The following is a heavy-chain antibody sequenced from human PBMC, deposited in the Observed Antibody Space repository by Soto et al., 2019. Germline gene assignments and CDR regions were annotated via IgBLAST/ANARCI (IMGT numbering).Heavy chain of an antibody. CDR2: ISAYNGNT. Sequence: ASVKVSCKASGYTFTSYGISWVRQAPGQGLEWMGWISAYNGNTNYAQKLQGRVTMTTDTSTSTAYMELRSLRSDDTAVYYCARGGVYDFWSGSAFDIWGQGTMVTVSS. D-gene: IGHD3-3*01. CDR1: GYTFTSYG. CDR3: ARGGVYDFWSGSAFDI. V-gene: IGHV1-18*01. J-gene: IGHJ3*02.